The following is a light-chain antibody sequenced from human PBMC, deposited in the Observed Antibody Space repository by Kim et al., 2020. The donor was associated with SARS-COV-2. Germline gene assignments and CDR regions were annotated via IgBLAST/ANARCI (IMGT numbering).Light chain of an antibody. CDR1: RSNIGAGYD. CDR2: GNF. CDR3: QSYDVNLSGSL. J-gene: IGLJ2*01. V-gene: IGLV1-40*01. Sequence: QSVTLSCAGTRSNIGAGYDVHWYQQLPGKAPRLIIFGNFNRPSGVPDRFSGSKSVTSASLTITGLRTEDDADYFCQSYDVNLSGSLFGGGTQLTVL.